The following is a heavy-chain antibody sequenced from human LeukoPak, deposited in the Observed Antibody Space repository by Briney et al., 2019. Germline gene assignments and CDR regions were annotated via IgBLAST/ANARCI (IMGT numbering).Heavy chain of an antibody. V-gene: IGHV3-11*04. D-gene: IGHD3-10*01. CDR1: GFSFSDYY. CDR2: ISNIGSTT. Sequence: GGSLRLSCTAPGFSFSDYYMSWIRQAPGKGLEWISYISNIGSTTYYADSVKGRFTISRDNSKNTLYLQMNSLRAEDTAVYYCAREVTYYYGSGSSGPRDWGQGTLVTVSS. CDR3: AREVTYYYGSGSSGPRD. J-gene: IGHJ4*02.